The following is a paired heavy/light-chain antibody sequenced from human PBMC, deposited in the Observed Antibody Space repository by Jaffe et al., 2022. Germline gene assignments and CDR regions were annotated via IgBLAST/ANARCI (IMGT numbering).Heavy chain of an antibody. CDR2: IYHSGST. V-gene: IGHV4-38-2*01. CDR3: ARHRGCSSGGSCYSPYYFDY. J-gene: IGHJ4*02. Sequence: QVQLQESGPGLVKPSETLSLTCAVSGYSISSGYYWGWIRQPPGKGLEWIGSIYHSGSTNSNPSLKSRVTISVDTSKNQFSLKLSSVTAADTAVYYCARHRGCSSGGSCYSPYYFDYWGQGTLVTVSS. D-gene: IGHD2-15*01. CDR1: GYSISSGYY.
Light chain of an antibody. J-gene: IGLJ2*01. CDR1: SSNIGNNY. CDR3: GTWESSLSAVV. Sequence: QSVLTQPPSVSAAPGQKVTISCSGSSSNIGNNYVSWYQQLPGTAPKLLIYDNNKRPSGIPDRFSGSKSGTSATLGITGLQTGDEADYYCGTWESSLSAVVFGGGTKLTVL. CDR2: DNN. V-gene: IGLV1-51*01.